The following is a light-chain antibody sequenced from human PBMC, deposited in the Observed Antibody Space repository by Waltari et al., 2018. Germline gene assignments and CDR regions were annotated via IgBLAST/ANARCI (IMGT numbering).Light chain of an antibody. CDR1: QPISSN. J-gene: IGKJ4*01. CDR2: GAS. Sequence: EIVMTQSPATLSVSPGERATLSCRASQPISSNLAWYQPKPGQAPRLLISGASTSASGIPARFSGSGSGTQFTLTINSLQSEDFAVYYCQQYNIRLTFGGGTKVDIK. V-gene: IGKV3-15*01. CDR3: QQYNIRLT.